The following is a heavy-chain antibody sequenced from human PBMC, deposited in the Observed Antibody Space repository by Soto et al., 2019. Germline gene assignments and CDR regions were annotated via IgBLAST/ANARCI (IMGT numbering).Heavy chain of an antibody. CDR1: GFTFSSYV. CDR3: AKMHSGSYYYFDY. Sequence: GGSLRLSCAASGFTFSSYVMHWVRQAPGKGLEWVAVISYDGSNKYYADSVKGRFTISRDNSKNTLYLQMNSLRAEDTAVYYCAKMHSGSYYYFDYWGQGTLVTVSS. D-gene: IGHD1-26*01. J-gene: IGHJ4*02. V-gene: IGHV3-30*18. CDR2: ISYDGSNK.